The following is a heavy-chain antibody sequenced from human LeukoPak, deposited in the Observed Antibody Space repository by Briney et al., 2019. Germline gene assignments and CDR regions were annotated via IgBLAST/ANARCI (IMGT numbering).Heavy chain of an antibody. D-gene: IGHD3-10*01. Sequence: GGSLRLSCAASGFTFSSYSMNWVRQAPGKGLEWVSYISSSSSTIYYADSVKGRFTISRDNAKNSLYLQMNSLRAGDTAVCYCARGTEVYFDYWGQGTLVTVSS. V-gene: IGHV3-48*04. CDR1: GFTFSSYS. J-gene: IGHJ4*02. CDR3: ARGTEVYFDY. CDR2: ISSSSSTI.